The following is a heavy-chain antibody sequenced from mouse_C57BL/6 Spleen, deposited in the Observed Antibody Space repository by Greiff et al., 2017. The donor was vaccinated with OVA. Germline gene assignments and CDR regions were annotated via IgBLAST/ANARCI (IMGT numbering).Heavy chain of an antibody. CDR3: ARGCAAQAHFDY. CDR2: INPSNGGT. J-gene: IGHJ2*01. CDR1: GYTFTSYW. D-gene: IGHD3-2*02. V-gene: IGHV1-53*01. Sequence: QVQLQQPGTELVKPGASVKLSCKASGYTFTSYWMHWVKQRPGQGLEWIGNINPSNGGTNYNEKFKRKATLTVDKSSSTAYMQLSSLTAEVSAVYYCARGCAAQAHFDYWGQGTTLTVSS.